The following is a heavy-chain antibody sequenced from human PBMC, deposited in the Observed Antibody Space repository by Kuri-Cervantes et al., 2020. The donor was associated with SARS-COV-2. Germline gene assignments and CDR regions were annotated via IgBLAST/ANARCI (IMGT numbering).Heavy chain of an antibody. CDR1: VFTFSSYS. CDR3: AREPHFGDLDF. V-gene: IGHV3-21*01. Sequence: GESLKLSCAASVFTFSSYSMNWVRQAPGRGLEWVSSISSSSSYIYYADSVKGRFTISRDNAKNSLYLQMNSLRAEDTAVYYCAREPHFGDLDFWGQGTLVTVSS. J-gene: IGHJ4*02. D-gene: IGHD3-10*01. CDR2: ISSSSSYI.